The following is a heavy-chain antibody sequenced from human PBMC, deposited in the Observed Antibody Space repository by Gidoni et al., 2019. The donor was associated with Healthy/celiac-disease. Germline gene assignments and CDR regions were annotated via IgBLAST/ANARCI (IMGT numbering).Heavy chain of an antibody. V-gene: IGHV4-59*08. CDR2: IYYSGST. CDR1: GGSISGYY. Sequence: QVQLQESGPGLVKPSETLSLTCTVSGGSISGYYWSWIRQPPGKGLEWIGYIYYSGSTNYNPSLKSRVTISVDTSKNQFSLKLSSVTAADTAVYYCARQHGSGSYYYGGNWFDPWGQGTLVTVSS. J-gene: IGHJ5*02. CDR3: ARQHGSGSYYYGGNWFDP. D-gene: IGHD3-10*01.